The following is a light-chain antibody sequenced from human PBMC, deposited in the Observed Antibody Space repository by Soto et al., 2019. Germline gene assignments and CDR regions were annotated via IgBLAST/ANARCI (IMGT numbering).Light chain of an antibody. CDR2: DVS. V-gene: IGLV2-14*01. J-gene: IGLJ1*01. CDR1: SSDVGGYNY. Sequence: QSVLTQPASVSGSPGHSITISCTGTSSDVGGYNYVSWYQQHPGKAPKLMIYDVSNRPSGVSNRFSGSKSGNTASLTISGLQVEDEADYSCSSYTSSSTYVFGPGTKVTVL. CDR3: SSYTSSSTYV.